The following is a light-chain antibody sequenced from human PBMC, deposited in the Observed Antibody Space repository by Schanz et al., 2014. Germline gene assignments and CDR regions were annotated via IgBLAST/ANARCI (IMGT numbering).Light chain of an antibody. CDR2: GAS. CDR1: QSVSNID. CDR3: QKYGNSPPFT. Sequence: DIVLTQSPGTLSLSPGERATLSCRASQSVSNIDLGWYQQKVGQAPSLLIYGASNRATGIPARFSGSGSGTEFTLTISSLQPDDFAVYYCQKYGNSPPFTFGQGTRLEIK. J-gene: IGKJ2*01. V-gene: IGKV3-20*01.